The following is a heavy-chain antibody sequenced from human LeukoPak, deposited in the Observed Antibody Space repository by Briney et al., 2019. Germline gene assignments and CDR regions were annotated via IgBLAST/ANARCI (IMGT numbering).Heavy chain of an antibody. CDR3: ARRDGYSFSFDY. CDR1: GGSISSYY. CDR2: IYYSGST. Sequence: SETLSLTCTVSGGSISSYYWSWIRQPPGKGLEWIGYIYYSGSTNYNPSLKSRVTISVDKSKNQFSLKLSSVTAADTAVYYCARRDGYSFSFDYWGQGTLVTVSS. D-gene: IGHD3-22*01. V-gene: IGHV4-59*12. J-gene: IGHJ4*02.